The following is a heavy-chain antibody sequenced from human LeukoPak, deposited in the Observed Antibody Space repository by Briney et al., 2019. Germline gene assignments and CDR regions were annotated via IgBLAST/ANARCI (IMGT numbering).Heavy chain of an antibody. J-gene: IGHJ5*02. Sequence: SETLSLTCTVSGGSISSGSYYWSWIRQPAGKGLEWIGRIYTSGSTNYNPSLKSRVTISVDTSKNQFSLKLSSVTAADTAVYYCANYYDILTGSPSGWFDPWGQGTLVTVSS. CDR3: ANYYDILTGSPSGWFDP. CDR2: IYTSGST. D-gene: IGHD3-9*01. CDR1: GGSISSGSYY. V-gene: IGHV4-61*02.